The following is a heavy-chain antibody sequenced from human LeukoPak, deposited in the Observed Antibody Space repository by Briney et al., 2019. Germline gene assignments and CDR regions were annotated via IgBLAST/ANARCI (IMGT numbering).Heavy chain of an antibody. CDR2: ISYDGSNK. J-gene: IGHJ4*02. V-gene: IGHV3-30-3*01. D-gene: IGHD6-13*01. CDR1: GFTFSSYA. CDR3: ALTYSSSSKSEFDY. Sequence: GGSLRLSCAASGFTFSSYAMHWVRQAPGKGLEWVAVISYDGSNKYYADSVKGRFTISRDNSKNTLYLQMNSLRAEDTAVYYCALTYSSSSKSEFDYWGQGTLVTVSS.